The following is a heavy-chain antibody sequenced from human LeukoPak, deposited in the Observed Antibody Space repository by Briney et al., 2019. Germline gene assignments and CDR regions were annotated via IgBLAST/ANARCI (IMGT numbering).Heavy chain of an antibody. CDR2: ISSSSSTI. J-gene: IGHJ5*02. V-gene: IGHV3-11*04. Sequence: GGSLRLSCAGAGFTFSNYYMSWIRQAPGKGLEWVSYISSSSSTIYYADSVKGRFTISRDNAKNSLYLQMNSLRAEDTAVYYCASLYGSGPNWFDPWGQGTLVTVSS. CDR3: ASLYGSGPNWFDP. D-gene: IGHD3-10*01. CDR1: GFTFSNYY.